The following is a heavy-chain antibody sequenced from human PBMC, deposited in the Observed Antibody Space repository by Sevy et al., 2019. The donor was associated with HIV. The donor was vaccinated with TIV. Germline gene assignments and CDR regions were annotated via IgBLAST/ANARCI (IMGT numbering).Heavy chain of an antibody. D-gene: IGHD6-13*01. Sequence: GGSLRLSCTASGFTFGDYCMSWVRQAPGKGLEWVAFLKSDVYGGTVDHAACVRGRFVISRDDSKTIAYLQMNDLKTEDTGVYYCMRWTAAQSIFDYWGQGALVTVSS. J-gene: IGHJ4*02. V-gene: IGHV3-49*04. CDR2: LKSDVYGGTV. CDR1: GFTFGDYC. CDR3: MRWTAAQSIFDY.